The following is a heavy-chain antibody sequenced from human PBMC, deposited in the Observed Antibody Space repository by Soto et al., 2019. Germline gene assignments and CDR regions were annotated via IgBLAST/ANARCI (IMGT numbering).Heavy chain of an antibody. CDR2: ISYDGSNK. V-gene: IGHV3-30-3*01. J-gene: IGHJ3*01. Sequence: QVQLVESGGSVVQPGRSLRLSCAASGFTFSSYTLHWVRQAPGKGLEWVALISYDGSNKYYADSVKGRFTISRDNSKNTLYLQMNSLRPEVTALFYCARGPYDFWSGYIADAFDVWGQGTMVTVSS. CDR3: ARGPYDFWSGYIADAFDV. D-gene: IGHD3-3*01. CDR1: GFTFSSYT.